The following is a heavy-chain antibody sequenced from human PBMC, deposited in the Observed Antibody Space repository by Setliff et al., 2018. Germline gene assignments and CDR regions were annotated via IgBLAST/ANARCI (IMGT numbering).Heavy chain of an antibody. CDR2: FIPVLGKP. D-gene: IGHD3-3*01. Sequence: ASVKVSCKASGATLSGVVFSWVRQAPGHGLEWMGRFIPVLGKPNYAPRFQGRLTITVDTSTGTSYMDLRSLRSDDTAIYYCATVLRSPFWHFDLWGQGSLVTVSS. J-gene: IGHJ4*02. CDR3: ATVLRSPFWHFDL. V-gene: IGHV1-69*04. CDR1: GATLSGVV.